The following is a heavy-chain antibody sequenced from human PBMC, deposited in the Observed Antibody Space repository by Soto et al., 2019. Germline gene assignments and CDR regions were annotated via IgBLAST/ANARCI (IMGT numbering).Heavy chain of an antibody. Sequence: GGSLRLSCAASGFTFDDYAMHWVRQAPGKGLEWVSGISWNSGSIGYADSVKGRFTISRDNAKNSLYLQMNSLRAEDTALYYCAKGQVVAATPASSYYYMDVWGKGTTVTVSS. CDR1: GFTFDDYA. J-gene: IGHJ6*03. CDR3: AKGQVVAATPASSYYYMDV. D-gene: IGHD2-15*01. V-gene: IGHV3-9*01. CDR2: ISWNSGSI.